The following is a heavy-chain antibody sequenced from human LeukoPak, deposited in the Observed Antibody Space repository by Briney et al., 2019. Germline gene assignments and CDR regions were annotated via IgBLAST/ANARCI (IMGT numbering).Heavy chain of an antibody. Sequence: SETLSLTCAVYGGSFSGYYWNWIRQPPGKGLEWIGEINHSGSANYNPSLKSRVTMSVDTSENQFSLKLSSVTAADTAVYYCARPKAGYSSTDAFDIWGQGTTVTVSS. D-gene: IGHD6-19*01. V-gene: IGHV4-34*01. CDR2: INHSGSA. CDR3: ARPKAGYSSTDAFDI. CDR1: GGSFSGYY. J-gene: IGHJ3*02.